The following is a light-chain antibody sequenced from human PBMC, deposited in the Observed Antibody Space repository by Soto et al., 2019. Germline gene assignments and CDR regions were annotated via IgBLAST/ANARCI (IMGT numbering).Light chain of an antibody. Sequence: QSLQTQPASLSGAPGQSITISWAGTFRSLGAYDCSSLFQPHPGKAPTLMIPEVNNPPSGVSHRFSGSKSGNMPYLTSSGLQVADEAEYFCVSFTTTPAPVFGTGTKVTV. V-gene: IGLV2-14*01. CDR2: EVN. CDR1: FRSLGAYDC. J-gene: IGLJ1*01. CDR3: VSFTTTPAPV.